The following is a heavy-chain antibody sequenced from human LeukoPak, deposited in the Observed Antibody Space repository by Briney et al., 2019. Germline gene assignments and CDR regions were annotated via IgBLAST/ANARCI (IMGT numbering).Heavy chain of an antibody. J-gene: IGHJ4*02. CDR1: GGSFSGYY. Sequence: SETLSLTCAVYGGSFSGYYWSWIRQPPGKGLEWIGEINHSGSTNYNPSLKSRVTISVDTSKNQFSLKLSSVSAAGMAGYCRARRGRRSITGTTEVFDYWGQGTLVTVSS. CDR2: INHSGST. V-gene: IGHV4-34*01. CDR3: ARRGRRSITGTTEVFDY. D-gene: IGHD1-7*01.